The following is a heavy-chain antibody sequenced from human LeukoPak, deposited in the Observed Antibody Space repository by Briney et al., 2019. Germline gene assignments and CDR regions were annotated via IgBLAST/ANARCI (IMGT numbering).Heavy chain of an antibody. CDR3: AKAAGYYYDSSGYRRVNAFDI. V-gene: IGHV3-30*18. D-gene: IGHD3-22*01. J-gene: IGHJ3*02. Sequence: GGSLRLSCAASGFTFSSYGMHWVRQAPGKGLEWVAVISYDGSNKYYADSVKGRFTISRDNSKNTLYLQMNSLRAEDTAVYYCAKAAGYYYDSSGYRRVNAFDIWGQGTMVTVSS. CDR2: ISYDGSNK. CDR1: GFTFSSYG.